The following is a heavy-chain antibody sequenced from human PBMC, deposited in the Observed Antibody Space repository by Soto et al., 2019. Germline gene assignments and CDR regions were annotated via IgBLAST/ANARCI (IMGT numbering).Heavy chain of an antibody. Sequence: GGSLRLSCTASGFTFSSYAMSWVRQAPGKGLEWVSTISGDGNSTYYADSVKGRFTISRDNCKNTLSLQMNSLRAEDTAVYYCAKYTFDYWGQGTLVTVSS. CDR2: ISGDGNST. CDR1: GFTFSSYA. V-gene: IGHV3-23*01. J-gene: IGHJ4*02. CDR3: AKYTFDY.